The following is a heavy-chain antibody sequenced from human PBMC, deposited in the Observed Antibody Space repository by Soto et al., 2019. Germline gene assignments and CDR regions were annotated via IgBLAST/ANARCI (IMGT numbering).Heavy chain of an antibody. D-gene: IGHD5-18*01. J-gene: IGHJ4*02. Sequence: EVQLVESGGGLVQPGGSLRLSCAASGFTFSSYSMNWVRQAPGKGLEWVSYISSSSSTIYYADSVKGRFTISRDNAKNSLYLQMNSLRAEDTAVYYCARIGYSYGSDPFDDGGQGTLVTVSS. CDR1: GFTFSSYS. V-gene: IGHV3-48*01. CDR3: ARIGYSYGSDPFDD. CDR2: ISSSSSTI.